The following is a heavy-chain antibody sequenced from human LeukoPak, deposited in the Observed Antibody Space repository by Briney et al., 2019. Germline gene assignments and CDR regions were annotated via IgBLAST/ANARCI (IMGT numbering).Heavy chain of an antibody. CDR2: INHSGST. V-gene: IGHV4-34*01. CDR3: ARGWDTGYGYYGMDV. Sequence: SETLSLTCAVYGGSFSGYYWSWIRQPPGKGLEWIGEINHSGSTNYNPSLKSRVTISVATSNNQFSLNLLFVTAADSAVYYCARGWDTGYGYYGMDVWGQGTTVTVSS. CDR1: GGSFSGYY. J-gene: IGHJ6*02. D-gene: IGHD5-18*01.